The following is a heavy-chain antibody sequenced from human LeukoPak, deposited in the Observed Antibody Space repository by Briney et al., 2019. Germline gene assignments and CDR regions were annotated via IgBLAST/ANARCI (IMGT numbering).Heavy chain of an antibody. J-gene: IGHJ4*02. V-gene: IGHV1-18*04. CDR2: ISAYNGNT. CDR1: GYTITNNY. D-gene: IGHD3-10*01. Sequence: ASVKVSCKASGYTITNNYMHWVRQAPGQGLEWMGWISAYNGNTNYAQKLQGRVTMTTDTSTSTAYMELRSLRSDDTAVYYCARVNSYYYGSGSYYILRRGFDYWGQGTLVTVSS. CDR3: ARVNSYYYGSGSYYILRRGFDY.